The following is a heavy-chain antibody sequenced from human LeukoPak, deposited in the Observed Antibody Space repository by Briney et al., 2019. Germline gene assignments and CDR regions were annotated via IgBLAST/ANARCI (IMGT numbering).Heavy chain of an antibody. J-gene: IGHJ4*02. CDR1: GFTFSSYA. D-gene: IGHD3-10*01. V-gene: IGHV3-23*01. CDR3: AKFQVRGVDPLY. CDR2: ISGSGGST. Sequence: GGSLRLSCAASGFTFSSYAMSWVRQAPGKGLEWVSTISGSGGSTYYADSVKGRFTISRDNSKNTLYLQMNSLRAEDTAVYYCAKFQVRGVDPLYWGQGTLVTVSS.